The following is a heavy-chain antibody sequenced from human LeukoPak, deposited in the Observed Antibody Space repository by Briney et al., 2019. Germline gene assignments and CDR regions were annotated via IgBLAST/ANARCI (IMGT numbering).Heavy chain of an antibody. V-gene: IGHV3-7*01. D-gene: IGHD3-22*01. CDR2: IKRDGEEK. J-gene: IGHJ3*02. CDR3: ARDPYYDGPSFGAFDI. CDR1: GFTISGSV. Sequence: GGSLSLSCAASGFTISGSVMSWVRQAPGKGLEWVANIKRDGEEKVYVDSVKGRFTISRDNAMNSLYLQMNTLRAEDTAVYYCARDPYYDGPSFGAFDIWGQGTIVTVSS.